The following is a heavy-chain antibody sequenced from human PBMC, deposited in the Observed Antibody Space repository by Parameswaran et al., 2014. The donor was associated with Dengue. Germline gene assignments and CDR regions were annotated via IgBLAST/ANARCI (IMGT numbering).Heavy chain of an antibody. V-gene: IGHV1-8*01. D-gene: IGHD4-17*01. CDR3: ARHDYGLNDAFDI. Sequence: WVRQAPGQGLEWMGWMNPNSGNTGYAQKFQGRVAMTRNTSISTAYMELSSLRSEDTAVYYCARHDYGLNDAFDIWGQGTMVTVSS. J-gene: IGHJ3*02. CDR2: MNPNSGNT.